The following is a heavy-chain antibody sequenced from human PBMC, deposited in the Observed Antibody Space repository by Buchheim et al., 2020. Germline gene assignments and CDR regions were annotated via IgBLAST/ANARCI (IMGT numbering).Heavy chain of an antibody. D-gene: IGHD3-3*01. CDR3: ARASGYLDY. CDR2: ISYDGSNK. V-gene: IGHV3-30-3*01. CDR1: GFTFSSYA. J-gene: IGHJ4*02. Sequence: QVQPVESGGGVVQPGRSLRLSCAASGFTFSSYAMHWVRQAPGKGLEWVAVISYDGSNKYYADSVKGRFTISRANSNNTLYLQMNSLGAEDTAVYYCARASGYLDYWGQGTL.